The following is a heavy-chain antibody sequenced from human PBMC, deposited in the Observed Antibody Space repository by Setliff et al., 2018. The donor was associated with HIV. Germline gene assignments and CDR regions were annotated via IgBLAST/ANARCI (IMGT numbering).Heavy chain of an antibody. D-gene: IGHD6-13*01. CDR1: GGSISNSRYY. J-gene: IGHJ4*02. CDR2: IYYSGST. Sequence: SETLSLTCTVSGGSISNSRYYWSWIRQPPGKGLEWIGSIYYSGSTYYNPSLKSRVTISVDTSKNQFSLKLSSVTAADAAVYYCARTIAAAGESPHPLYYFDYWGQGTLVTVSS. V-gene: IGHV4-39*01. CDR3: ARTIAAAGESPHPLYYFDY.